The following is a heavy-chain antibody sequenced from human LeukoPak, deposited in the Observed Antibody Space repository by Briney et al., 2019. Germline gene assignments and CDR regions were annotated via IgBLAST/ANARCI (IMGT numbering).Heavy chain of an antibody. J-gene: IGHJ4*02. D-gene: IGHD6-13*01. CDR2: IYYSGST. Sequence: SETLSLTCTVSGGSISSYYWSWIRQPPGKGLEWIGYIYYSGSTNYNPSLKSRVTLSVDTSKNQFSLKLSPVTAADTAVYYCARLFRAAAGIYFDYWGQGTLVTVSS. CDR3: ARLFRAAAGIYFDY. V-gene: IGHV4-59*08. CDR1: GGSISSYY.